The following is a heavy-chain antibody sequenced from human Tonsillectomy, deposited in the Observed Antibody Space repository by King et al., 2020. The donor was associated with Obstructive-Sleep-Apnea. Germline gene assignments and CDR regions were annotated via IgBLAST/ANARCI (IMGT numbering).Heavy chain of an antibody. CDR3: ATNIRYCSGGSCYGLDY. Sequence: VQLVESGGGVVQPGKSLRLSCAASGFTFSRYAMHWVRQAPGKGLEGVAVISYDGTDKYYADSVKGRFTISRDNSKNTLYLQMNSLRTEDTAVNYCATNIRYCSGGSCYGLDYWGQGTLVTVSS. J-gene: IGHJ4*02. CDR1: GFTFSRYA. D-gene: IGHD2-15*01. CDR2: ISYDGTDK. V-gene: IGHV3-30*04.